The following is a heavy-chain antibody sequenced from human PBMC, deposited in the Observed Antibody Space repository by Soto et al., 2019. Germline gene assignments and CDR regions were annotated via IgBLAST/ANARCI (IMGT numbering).Heavy chain of an antibody. CDR2: ISYDGSNK. J-gene: IGHJ4*02. Sequence: GGSLRLSCAASGFTFSNYDMHWVRQAPGKGLEWVAIISYDGSNKYYADSVKGRFTISRDNSKNTLYLQMNSLRAEDTAVYYCAKDKGITAQKHYFDYWGQGTLVTVSS. D-gene: IGHD6-13*01. CDR3: AKDKGITAQKHYFDY. CDR1: GFTFSNYD. V-gene: IGHV3-30*18.